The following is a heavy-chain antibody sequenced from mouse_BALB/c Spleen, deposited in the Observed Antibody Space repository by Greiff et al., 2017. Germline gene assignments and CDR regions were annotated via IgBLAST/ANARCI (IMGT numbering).Heavy chain of an antibody. V-gene: IGHV5-9-3*01. Sequence: EVHLVESGGGLVKPGGSLKLSCAASGFTFSSYAMSWVRQTPEKRLEWVATISSGGSYTYYPDSVKGRFTISRDNAKNTLYLQMSSLRSEDTAMYYCARKSTMERYYAMDYWGQGTSVTVSS. D-gene: IGHD2-1*01. CDR2: ISSGGSYT. CDR3: ARKSTMERYYAMDY. CDR1: GFTFSSYA. J-gene: IGHJ4*01.